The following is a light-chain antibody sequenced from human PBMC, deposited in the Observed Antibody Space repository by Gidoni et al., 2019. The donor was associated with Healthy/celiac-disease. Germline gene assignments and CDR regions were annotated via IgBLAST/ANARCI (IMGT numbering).Light chain of an antibody. Sequence: DIQMTQSPSSLSASVGDRVTITCRASQGIRNYLSWYQQKPGKVPKLLIDAASTLQSGVQSRFSGSGSGTDFTLTSSSLQPEDVATYYCQKYNSAPLTFGGGTKVEIK. CDR3: QKYNSAPLT. J-gene: IGKJ4*01. CDR1: QGIRNY. CDR2: AAS. V-gene: IGKV1-27*01.